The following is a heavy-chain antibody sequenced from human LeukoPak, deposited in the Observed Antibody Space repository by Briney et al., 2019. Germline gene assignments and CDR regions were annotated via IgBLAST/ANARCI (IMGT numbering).Heavy chain of an antibody. CDR2: ISSSSSYI. CDR1: GFTFSSYS. J-gene: IGHJ4*02. D-gene: IGHD2-2*01. CDR3: ASIYCSSTSCYSADY. V-gene: IGHV3-21*01. Sequence: GGSLRLSCAASGFTFSSYSMNWVRQAPGKGLEWVSSISSSSSYIYHADSVKGRFTISRDNAKNSLYLQMNSLRAEDTAVYYCASIYCSSTSCYSADYWGQGTLVTVSS.